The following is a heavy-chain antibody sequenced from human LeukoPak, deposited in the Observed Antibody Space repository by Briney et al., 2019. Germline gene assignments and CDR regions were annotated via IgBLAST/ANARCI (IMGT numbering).Heavy chain of an antibody. CDR3: AGQRGPYYFDY. J-gene: IGHJ4*02. V-gene: IGHV4-59*01. Sequence: SETLSLTCTVSGGSISSYYWSWIRQPPGKGLEWIGYIYYSGSTNYNPSLKSRVTMSVDTSKNQFSLKLSSVTAADTAVYYCAGQRGPYYFDYWGQGTLVTVSS. D-gene: IGHD3-10*01. CDR2: IYYSGST. CDR1: GGSISSYY.